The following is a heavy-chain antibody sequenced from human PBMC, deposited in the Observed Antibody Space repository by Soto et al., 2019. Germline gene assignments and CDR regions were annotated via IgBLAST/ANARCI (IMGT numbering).Heavy chain of an antibody. D-gene: IGHD2-15*01. CDR1: GGTFSRDA. V-gene: IGHV1-69*02. J-gene: IGHJ4*02. CDR3: AVYHHASGGHGTYFDF. CDR2: ISPILGIP. Sequence: QVQLVQSGAEVKKPGASVKVSCKASGGTFSRDAISWLRQATGQGLEWIGRISPILGIPNYGQKFQGRVTITADKSTRTTYMGLGCLRSDGTAVYDWAVYHHASGGHGTYFDFWGQGTLVTVSS.